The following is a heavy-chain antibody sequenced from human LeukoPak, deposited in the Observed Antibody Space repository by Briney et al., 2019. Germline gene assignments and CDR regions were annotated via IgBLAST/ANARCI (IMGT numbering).Heavy chain of an antibody. CDR2: IYYSGST. J-gene: IGHJ6*03. V-gene: IGHV4-59*01. D-gene: IGHD1-26*01. Sequence: SETLSLTCTVSGGSISSYYRSWIRQPPGKGLEWIGYIYYSGSTNYNPSLKSRVTISVDTSKNQFSLKLSSVTAADTAVYYCARVGSWPNYYYYYMDVWGKGTTVTVSS. CDR1: GGSISSYY. CDR3: ARVGSWPNYYYYYMDV.